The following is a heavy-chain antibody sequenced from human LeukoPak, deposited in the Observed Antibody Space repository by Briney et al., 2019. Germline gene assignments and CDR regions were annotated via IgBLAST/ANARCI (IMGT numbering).Heavy chain of an antibody. D-gene: IGHD1-26*01. V-gene: IGHV3-23*01. CDR1: GFTFSSHA. CDR3: TRDLVGATSDF. J-gene: IGHJ4*02. CDR2: ISGSGGDT. Sequence: GGSLRLSCAASGFTFSSHAMSWVRQAPGKGLEWVSAISGSGGDTSYADSVKGRFTISRDNAKNTLYLQMNSLRAEDTAAYYCTRDLVGATSDFWGQGTLVTVSS.